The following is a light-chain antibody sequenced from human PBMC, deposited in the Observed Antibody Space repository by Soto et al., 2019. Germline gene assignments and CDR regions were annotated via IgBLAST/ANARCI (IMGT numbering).Light chain of an antibody. J-gene: IGKJ1*01. V-gene: IGKV3-20*01. CDR3: QQYDSLPPWT. CDR1: QGVGRSC. CDR2: GIS. Sequence: EIVLTQSPGIMYLSPGERATLSCRASQGVGRSCLAWYQQKPGQSPRLLIFGISIRATGIPDRFSGGGSGADFTLTISRLDPEDFAVYYCQQYDSLPPWTFGQGTRVEVK.